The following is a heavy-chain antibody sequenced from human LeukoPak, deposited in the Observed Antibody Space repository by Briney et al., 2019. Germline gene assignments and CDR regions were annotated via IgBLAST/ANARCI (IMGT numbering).Heavy chain of an antibody. CDR1: GFTFSSYA. V-gene: IGHV3-30*04. CDR2: ISYDGSNK. Sequence: GRSLRLSCAASGFTFSSYAVHWVRQAPGKGLEWVAVISYDGSNKYYADSVKGRFTISRDNSKNTLYLQMNSLRAEDTAVYYCAKSRSGLFDYWGQGTLVTVSS. CDR3: AKSRSGLFDY. D-gene: IGHD6-19*01. J-gene: IGHJ4*02.